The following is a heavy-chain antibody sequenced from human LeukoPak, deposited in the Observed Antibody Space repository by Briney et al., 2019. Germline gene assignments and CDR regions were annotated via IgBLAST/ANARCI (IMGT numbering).Heavy chain of an antibody. CDR2: ISGSGGST. CDR3: TTTGWIQLWNY. CDR1: GFTFSSYA. Sequence: GGSLRLSCAASGFTFSSYAMSWVRQAPGKGLEWVSAISGSGGSTYYADSVKGRFTISRDNSKNTLYLQMNSLKTEDTAVYYCTTTGWIQLWNYWGQGTLVTVSS. V-gene: IGHV3-23*01. J-gene: IGHJ4*02. D-gene: IGHD5-18*01.